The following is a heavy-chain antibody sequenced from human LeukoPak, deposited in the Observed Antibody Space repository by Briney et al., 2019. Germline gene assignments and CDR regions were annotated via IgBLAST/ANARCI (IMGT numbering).Heavy chain of an antibody. CDR3: AKYYYDSSGPPLRDAFDI. Sequence: ASVKVSCKASGYTFIKHWMHWVRQAPGQGLEWVGLINPTGSATLYAQKFQGRVTLARDMSTNTDYMELRSLKSEDTAVYYCAKYYYDSSGPPLRDAFDIWGQGTMVTVSS. CDR1: GYTFIKHW. D-gene: IGHD3-22*01. CDR2: INPTGSAT. V-gene: IGHV1-46*01. J-gene: IGHJ3*02.